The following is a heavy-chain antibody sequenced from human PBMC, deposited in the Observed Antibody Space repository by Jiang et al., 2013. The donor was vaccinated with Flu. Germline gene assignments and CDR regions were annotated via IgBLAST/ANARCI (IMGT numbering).Heavy chain of an antibody. Sequence: KTDGGTTDYAAPVKGRFTISRDDSKNTLYLQMNSLKTEDTAVYYCTTDRTIFGVVIPLNWFDPWGQGTLVTVSS. CDR3: TTDRTIFGVVIPLNWFDP. D-gene: IGHD3-3*01. CDR2: KTDGGTT. V-gene: IGHV3-15*01. J-gene: IGHJ5*02.